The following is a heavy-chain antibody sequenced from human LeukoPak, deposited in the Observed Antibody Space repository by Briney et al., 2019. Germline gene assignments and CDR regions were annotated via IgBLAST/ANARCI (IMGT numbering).Heavy chain of an antibody. Sequence: GESLKISCKGSGYTFTNNWIGWVRQMPGKGLEWMGIIFPGDSDTKYSPSFQGQVTFSADKSISTAYLQWSSPKASDTAVYYCARLLSGSASDYWGQGTLVTVSS. CDR3: ARLLSGSASDY. V-gene: IGHV5-51*01. J-gene: IGHJ4*02. CDR2: IFPGDSDT. CDR1: GYTFTNNW. D-gene: IGHD2-15*01.